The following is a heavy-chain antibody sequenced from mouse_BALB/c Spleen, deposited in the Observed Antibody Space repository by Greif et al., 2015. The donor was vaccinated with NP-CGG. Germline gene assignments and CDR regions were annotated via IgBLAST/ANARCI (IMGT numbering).Heavy chain of an antibody. CDR2: SRNKANDYTT. V-gene: IGHV7-1*02. D-gene: IGHD2-2*01. J-gene: IGHJ1*01. CDR3: ARDDGYYWYFDV. CDR1: GFTFSDFY. Sequence: EVNVVESGGGLVQPGGSLRLSCATSGFTFSDFYMEWVRQPPGKRLEWIAASRNKANDYTTEYSASVKGRFIVSRDTSQSILYLQMNALRAEDTAIYYCARDDGYYWYFDVWGAGTRSPSPQ.